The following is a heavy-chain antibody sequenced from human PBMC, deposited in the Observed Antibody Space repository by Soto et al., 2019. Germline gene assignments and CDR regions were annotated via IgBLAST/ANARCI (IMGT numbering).Heavy chain of an antibody. D-gene: IGHD3-22*01. CDR3: ARDNHYYDSSDGIDY. Sequence: LRLSCAASGFTFSSYGMHWVRQAPGKGLEWVAVIWYDGSNKYYADSVKVRFTISRDNSKNTLYLQMNSLRAEDTVVYYCARDNHYYDSSDGIDYWGQGTLVTVSS. V-gene: IGHV3-33*01. CDR2: IWYDGSNK. J-gene: IGHJ4*02. CDR1: GFTFSSYG.